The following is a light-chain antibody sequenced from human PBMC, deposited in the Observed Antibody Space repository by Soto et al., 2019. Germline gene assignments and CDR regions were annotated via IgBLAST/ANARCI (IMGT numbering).Light chain of an antibody. CDR3: QQTDRYPHT. Sequence: DIQVTQSPSSLSASVGDRVNITCRASQSIDKFLNWYQQKPGRAPELLIYDTSRLQSGVPSRFGGGGSGTDFTLTISDLQPEDYATYYCQQTDRYPHTFGGGTKVEVK. J-gene: IGKJ4*01. V-gene: IGKV1-39*01. CDR2: DTS. CDR1: QSIDKF.